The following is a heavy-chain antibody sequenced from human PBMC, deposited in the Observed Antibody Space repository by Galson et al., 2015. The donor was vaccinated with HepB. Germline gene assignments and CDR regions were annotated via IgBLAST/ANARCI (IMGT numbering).Heavy chain of an antibody. V-gene: IGHV5-51*01. J-gene: IGHJ4*02. CDR2: IYPGDSDT. D-gene: IGHD2-15*01. CDR1: GYSFTSYW. CDR3: ARQAEGGYCSGGSCPGGDY. Sequence: QSGAEVKKPGESLKISCKGSGYSFTSYWIGWVRQMPGKGLEWMGIIYPGDSDTRYSPSFQGQVTISADKSISTAYLQWSSLKASDTAMYYCARQAEGGYCSGGSCPGGDYWGQGTLVTVSS.